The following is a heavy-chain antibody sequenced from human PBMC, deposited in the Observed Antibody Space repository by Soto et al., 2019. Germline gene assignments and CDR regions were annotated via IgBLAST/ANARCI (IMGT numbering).Heavy chain of an antibody. D-gene: IGHD4-17*01. V-gene: IGHV4-59*01. J-gene: IGHJ3*02. CDR3: ATDYGDHDAFDI. CDR1: GGSISSYY. CDR2: IYYSGST. Sequence: SETLSLTCTVSGGSISSYYWSWIRQPPGKGLEWIGYIYYSGSTNYNPSLKSRVTISVDTSKNQFSLKLSSVTAADTAVYYCATDYGDHDAFDIWGQGTMVTVSS.